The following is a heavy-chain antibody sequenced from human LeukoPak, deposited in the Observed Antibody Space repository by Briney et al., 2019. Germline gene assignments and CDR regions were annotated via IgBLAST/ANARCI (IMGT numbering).Heavy chain of an antibody. CDR3: ATLYAGSTDY. Sequence: GRSLRLSCAASGFSFSSYVMYWVRQAPGKGLEWVAFISYDGSNKSYGESVKGRFNISRDNAKNTLYLQMNSLRAEDTAVYYCATLYAGSTDYWGRGTLVTVSS. D-gene: IGHD2-8*01. CDR1: GFSFSSYV. V-gene: IGHV3-30*03. CDR2: ISYDGSNK. J-gene: IGHJ4*02.